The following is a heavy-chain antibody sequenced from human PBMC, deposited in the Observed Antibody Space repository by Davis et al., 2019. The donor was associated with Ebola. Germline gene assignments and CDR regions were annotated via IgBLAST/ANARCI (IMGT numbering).Heavy chain of an antibody. CDR1: GFSFSAYY. CDR2: MRTKAKGYTT. CDR3: ARGPLRGDAYDV. D-gene: IGHD3-10*01. J-gene: IGHJ3*01. Sequence: GESLKISCAASGFSFSAYYMDWVRQAPGQGLEWVGRMRTKAKGYTTEYAASVEGRFTISRDDGKSSLFPQMNSLTTEDTAVYYCARGPLRGDAYDVWGQGTMVTVSS. V-gene: IGHV3-72*01.